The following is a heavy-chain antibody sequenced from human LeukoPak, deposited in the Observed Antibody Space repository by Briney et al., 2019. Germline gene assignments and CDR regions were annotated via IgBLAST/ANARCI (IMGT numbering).Heavy chain of an antibody. CDR2: ISGSGGST. J-gene: IGHJ4*02. CDR1: GITFSSYA. Sequence: PGASLRLSCAASGITFSSYAMSWVRQAPGKGLEWVSAISGSGGSTYYADSVKGRFTISRDNSKNTLYLQMNSLRAEDTAVYYCAKGKMVYSGYDPFDYWGQGTLVTVSS. D-gene: IGHD5-12*01. V-gene: IGHV3-23*01. CDR3: AKGKMVYSGYDPFDY.